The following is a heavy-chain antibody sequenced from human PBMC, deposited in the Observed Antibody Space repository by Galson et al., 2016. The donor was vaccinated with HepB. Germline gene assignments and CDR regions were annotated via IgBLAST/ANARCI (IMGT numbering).Heavy chain of an antibody. CDR3: AKDLWGGLVSDY. CDR1: GFTFSKNG. D-gene: IGHD3-3*01. CDR2: ISYDGNNK. J-gene: IGHJ4*02. V-gene: IGHV3-30*18. Sequence: LSCAASGFTFSKNGMHWVRQAPGKGLEWVAVISYDGNNKYYADSVKGRFTISRDNSNNTLYLQMNSLRAEDTAVYYCAKDLWGGLVSDYWGQGTLVTVSS.